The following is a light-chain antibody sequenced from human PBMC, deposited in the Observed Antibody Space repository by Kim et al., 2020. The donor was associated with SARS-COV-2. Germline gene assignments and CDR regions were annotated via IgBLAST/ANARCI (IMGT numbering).Light chain of an antibody. CDR3: ASRDISGGQVL. CDR1: SLRNRY. V-gene: IGLV3-19*01. J-gene: IGLJ3*02. Sequence: SSELTQDPAVSVALGQTVKITCQGDSLRNRYASWYQRRAGQAPLLVIYGKDNRPSGIPHRFSASSSGNTASLTIAATQAEDEADYICASRDISGGQVLFGGGTQLTVL. CDR2: GKD.